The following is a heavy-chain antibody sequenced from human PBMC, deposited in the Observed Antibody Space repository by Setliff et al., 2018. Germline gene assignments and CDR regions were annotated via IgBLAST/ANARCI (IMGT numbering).Heavy chain of an antibody. CDR3: ARGSRSGGKGGYNWFDP. CDR2: MNPNSGHT. J-gene: IGHJ5*02. CDR1: GYTFTSYD. D-gene: IGHD2-15*01. Sequence: ASVKVSCKASGYTFTSYDINWVRQATGQGLEWMGWMNPNSGHTGYAQKFQGRVTITRNTSISTTYMELSSLRSEDTAAYYCARGSRSGGKGGYNWFDPWGQGTRVTVSS. V-gene: IGHV1-8*03.